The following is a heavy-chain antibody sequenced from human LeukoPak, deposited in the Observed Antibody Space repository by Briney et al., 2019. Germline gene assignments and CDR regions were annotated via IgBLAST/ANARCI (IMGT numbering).Heavy chain of an antibody. D-gene: IGHD4-17*01. CDR3: ARDSHDYGDSLRVDY. CDR1: GFTFSSYW. J-gene: IGHJ4*02. CDR2: IKQDGSEK. Sequence: GGSLRLSCAASGFTFSSYWMSWVRQAPGKGLEWVANIKQDGSEKYYVDPVKGRFTISRDNAKNSLYLQTNSLRAEDTAVYYCARDSHDYGDSLRVDYWGQGTLVTVSS. V-gene: IGHV3-7*01.